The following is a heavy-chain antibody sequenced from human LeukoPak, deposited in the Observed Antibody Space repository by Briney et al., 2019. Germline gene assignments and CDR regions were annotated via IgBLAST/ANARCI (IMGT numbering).Heavy chain of an antibody. Sequence: PGGSLRLSFPVSGFPVSYNYMNWVPQAPGKGLEGASAFLIGGNTLSADLLKGRVTLSRDNSKNTLYLQMNSLRVEDTAVYYCASKLGSHCSGDRCHYYYYYMDVWGKGTTVTVSS. V-gene: IGHV3-53*01. J-gene: IGHJ6*03. CDR2: FLIGGNT. D-gene: IGHD2-15*01. CDR1: GFPVSYNY. CDR3: ASKLGSHCSGDRCHYYYYYMDV.